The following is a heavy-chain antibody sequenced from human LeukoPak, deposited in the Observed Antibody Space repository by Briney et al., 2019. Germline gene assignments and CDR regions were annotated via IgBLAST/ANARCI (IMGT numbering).Heavy chain of an antibody. CDR2: VHLDGRT. CDR1: GGSVINTNW. V-gene: IGHV4-4*02. CDR3: AREGGFYRPLDY. J-gene: IGHJ4*02. D-gene: IGHD3-3*01. Sequence: SWTLSLTCGVSGGSVINTNWWTWVRQPPGKGLEWIGEVHLDGRTNYNPSLESRLTMSVDVSENQVSLKLTSVTAADTAVYYCAREGGFYRPLDYSGQGTLVTVSS.